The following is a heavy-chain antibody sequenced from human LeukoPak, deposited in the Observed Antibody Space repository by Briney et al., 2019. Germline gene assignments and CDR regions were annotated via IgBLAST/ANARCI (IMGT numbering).Heavy chain of an antibody. D-gene: IGHD2-2*01. CDR1: GGSISSSSYY. J-gene: IGHJ4*02. V-gene: IGHV4-39*07. CDR2: IYYSGST. Sequence: SETLSLTCTVSGGSISSSSYYWGWIRQPPGKGLEWIGSIYYSGSTYYNPSLKSRVTISVDTSKNQFSLKLSSVTAADTAVYYCARGGNIVVVPAASSFDYWGQGTLVTVSS. CDR3: ARGGNIVVVPAASSFDY.